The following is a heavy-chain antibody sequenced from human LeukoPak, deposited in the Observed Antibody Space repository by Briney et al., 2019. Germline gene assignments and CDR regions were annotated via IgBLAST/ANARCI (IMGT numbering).Heavy chain of an antibody. D-gene: IGHD1-14*01. Sequence: GGSLRLSCAASGFTFSSYSMNWVRQAPGKGLEGVSSISSSSSCIYYADSVKGRFTISRDNAKNSLYLQMNSLRAEDTAVYYCARGRRGNLNVWGEGTLVTVSS. CDR3: ARGRRGNLNV. V-gene: IGHV3-21*01. CDR2: ISSSSSCI. CDR1: GFTFSSYS. J-gene: IGHJ4*02.